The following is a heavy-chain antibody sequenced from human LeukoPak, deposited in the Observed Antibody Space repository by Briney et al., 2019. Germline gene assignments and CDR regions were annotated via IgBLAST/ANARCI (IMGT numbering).Heavy chain of an antibody. D-gene: IGHD2-15*01. CDR2: ITSSGSPT. V-gene: IGHV3-48*03. Sequence: HPGGSLRLSCAASGFTLSTYEMTWARQAPGKGLEWISFITSSGSPTFYADSVKGRFTIFRDTAKNSLFLQMNNLRGEDTAVYYCARDISSSTRAFDIWGQGTMVTVS. CDR3: ARDISSSTRAFDI. J-gene: IGHJ3*02. CDR1: GFTLSTYE.